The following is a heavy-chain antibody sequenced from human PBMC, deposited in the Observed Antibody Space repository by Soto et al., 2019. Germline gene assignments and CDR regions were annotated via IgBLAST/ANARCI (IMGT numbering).Heavy chain of an antibody. D-gene: IGHD6-13*01. CDR2: IYYSGST. V-gene: IGHV4-61*01. CDR1: CDSVSSGSYY. Sequence: SETLSLTCTVSCDSVSSGSYYWSWIRQPPGKGLEWIGYIYYSGSTNYNPSLKSRVTISVDTSKNQFSLKLSSVTAADTAVYYCARFGGSSSWYGVGYYYYGMDVWGQGTTVTVSS. J-gene: IGHJ6*02. CDR3: ARFGGSSSWYGVGYYYYGMDV.